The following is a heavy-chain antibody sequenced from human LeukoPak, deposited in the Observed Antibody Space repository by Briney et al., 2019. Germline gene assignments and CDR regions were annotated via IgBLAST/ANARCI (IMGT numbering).Heavy chain of an antibody. CDR2: IYYSGST. CDR3: ARVLPVLRYLGIGSYGWFDP. J-gene: IGHJ5*02. D-gene: IGHD3-9*01. CDR1: GGSISSSSYY. Sequence: SETLSLTCTVSGGSISSSSYYWGWIRQPPGKGLEWIGSIYYSGSTYYNPSLKSRVTISVDTSKNQFSLKLSSVTAADTAVYYCARVLPVLRYLGIGSYGWFDPWGQGTLVTVSS. V-gene: IGHV4-39*07.